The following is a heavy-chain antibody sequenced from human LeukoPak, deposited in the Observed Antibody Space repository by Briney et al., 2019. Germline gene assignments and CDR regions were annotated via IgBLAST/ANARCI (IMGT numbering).Heavy chain of an antibody. D-gene: IGHD2-2*02. CDR3: ARRDIVVVPAAILDAFDI. J-gene: IGHJ3*02. Sequence: SETLSLTCTVSGGSISSSTYYWGWIRQPPGKGLEWIGSISYGGSTYYNPSLKSRVTISVDTSKNQFSLKLSSVTAADTAVYYCARRDIVVVPAAILDAFDIWGQGTMVTVSS. V-gene: IGHV4-39*07. CDR1: GGSISSSTYY. CDR2: ISYGGST.